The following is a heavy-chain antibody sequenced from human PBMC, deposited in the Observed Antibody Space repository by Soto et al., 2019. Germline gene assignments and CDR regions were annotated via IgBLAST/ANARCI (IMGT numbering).Heavy chain of an antibody. V-gene: IGHV4-30-4*01. J-gene: IGHJ3*02. CDR3: ARSRAPGFWSPAAFDI. D-gene: IGHD3-3*01. CDR2: IYYSGST. Sequence: PSETLSLTCTVSGGSISSGDYYWSWIRQPPGKGLEWIGYIYYSGSTYYNPSLKSRVTISVDTSKNQFSLKLSSVTAADTAVYYCARSRAPGFWSPAAFDIWGQGTMVTVSS. CDR1: GGSISSGDYY.